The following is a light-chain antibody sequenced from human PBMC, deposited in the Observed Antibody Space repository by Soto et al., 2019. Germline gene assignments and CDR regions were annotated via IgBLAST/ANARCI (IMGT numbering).Light chain of an antibody. CDR1: QSVSSNY. V-gene: IGKV3-20*01. Sequence: EIALTQSPGTLSLSPGERATLSCRASQSVSSNYFAWYQQRRGQAPRLLLYGASSRATGVPARVSGSGSCTAFTLTIIRRQPEDVAVYYCQQYGCSPWTFGQGTKV. CDR3: QQYGCSPWT. CDR2: GAS. J-gene: IGKJ1*01.